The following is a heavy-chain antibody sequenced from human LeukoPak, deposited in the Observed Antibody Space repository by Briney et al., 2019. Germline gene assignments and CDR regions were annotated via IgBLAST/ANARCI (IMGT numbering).Heavy chain of an antibody. CDR1: KFTFSTYW. J-gene: IGHJ4*02. CDR2: MNQLGNEK. Sequence: GGSLRLSCAASKFTFSTYWMSWVRQAPGKGLEWVAYMNQLGNEKNYLDSVKGRFTISRDTAKNSLYLQMTSLRAEDTAVYYCVRGTYYYEFWGQGTLVTVSS. V-gene: IGHV3-7*04. D-gene: IGHD3-16*01. CDR3: VRGTYYYEF.